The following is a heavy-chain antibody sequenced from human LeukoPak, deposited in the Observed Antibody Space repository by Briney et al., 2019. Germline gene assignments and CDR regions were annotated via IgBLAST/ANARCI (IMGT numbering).Heavy chain of an antibody. CDR3: TRVAQSGPTGWFDP. Sequence: PGGSLRLSCAASGFTFSNYGMHWVRQAPGKGLEWVAFIRYDGTNKYYADSVKGRFTISRDNPGNVVYLQMDSLRAEDTAVYYCTRVAQSGPTGWFDPWGQGTLVSVFS. J-gene: IGHJ5*02. D-gene: IGHD3-10*01. V-gene: IGHV3-30*02. CDR2: IRYDGTNK. CDR1: GFTFSNYG.